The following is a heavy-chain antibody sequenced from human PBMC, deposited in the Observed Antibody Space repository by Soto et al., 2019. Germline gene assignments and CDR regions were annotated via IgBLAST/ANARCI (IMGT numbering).Heavy chain of an antibody. CDR2: ISGGAGTT. V-gene: IGHV3-23*01. D-gene: IGHD1-1*01. CDR3: ASLGWNIPPFGS. Sequence: EVQLLESGGGLVQPGGSLRLSCAASGFTFSNSGISWVRQAPGKGLEWVSGISGGAGTTYYAESVKGRFTISRDNSKKTLHLQMNGLRAEDTAVYYCASLGWNIPPFGSCGQGTLVTVSS. J-gene: IGHJ5*02. CDR1: GFTFSNSG.